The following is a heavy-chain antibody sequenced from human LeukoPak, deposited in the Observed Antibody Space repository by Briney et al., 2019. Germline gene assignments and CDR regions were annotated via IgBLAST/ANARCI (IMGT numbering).Heavy chain of an antibody. CDR1: GFTFSTPD. CDR3: ARAGVVPAAIPNYYYYYMDV. V-gene: IGHV3-21*01. J-gene: IGHJ6*03. CDR2: ISSSSHFI. Sequence: GGSLRLSCAASGFTFSTPDMNWVRQAPGKGLEWVSSISSSSHFIYYADSVRGRFAISRDDAKNSLYLQMNSLRAEDTAVYYCARAGVVPAAIPNYYYYYMDVWGKGTTVTVSS. D-gene: IGHD2-2*02.